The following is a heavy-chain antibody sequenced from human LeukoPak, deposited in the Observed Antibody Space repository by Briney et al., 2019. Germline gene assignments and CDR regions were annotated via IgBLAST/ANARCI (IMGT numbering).Heavy chain of an antibody. CDR2: INHSGST. CDR3: ARVFNYPGWFDP. CDR1: GGSFSGYY. V-gene: IGHV4-34*01. Sequence: PSETLSLTCAVYGGSFSGYYWSWIRHPPGKGLEWIGEINHSGSTNYNPSLKSRVTISVDTSKNQFSLMLSSVTAADTAVYYCARVFNYPGWFDPWGQGTLVTVSS. J-gene: IGHJ5*02. D-gene: IGHD4-11*01.